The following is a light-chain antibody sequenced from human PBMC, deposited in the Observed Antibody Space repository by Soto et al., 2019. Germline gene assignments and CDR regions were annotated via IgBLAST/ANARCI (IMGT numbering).Light chain of an antibody. J-gene: IGKJ1*01. CDR3: QQYNNYLWT. V-gene: IGKV1-5*01. CDR1: QSTNTW. Sequence: IQMTQSPSTLSASVGYRVTITCRASQSTNTWLAWYQQKQGKAPNLLIYDASNLESGVPSRFNGSGSGTEFSLTISSLEPDDFATYYCQQYNNYLWTFGQGTKVDIK. CDR2: DAS.